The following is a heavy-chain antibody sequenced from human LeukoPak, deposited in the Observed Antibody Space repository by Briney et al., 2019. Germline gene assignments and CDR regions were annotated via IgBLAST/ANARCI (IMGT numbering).Heavy chain of an antibody. J-gene: IGHJ6*02. Sequence: ASVKASCKASGYTFTSYDITWVRQAPGQGLEWMGWISAYNGNTNYAQRFKGRVTMTTDTFTSTAYMELRSLISDDTAVYYCARGRQQLDYGMDVWGQGTTVTVSS. CDR3: ARGRQQLDYGMDV. V-gene: IGHV1-18*01. D-gene: IGHD6-13*01. CDR1: GYTFTSYD. CDR2: ISAYNGNT.